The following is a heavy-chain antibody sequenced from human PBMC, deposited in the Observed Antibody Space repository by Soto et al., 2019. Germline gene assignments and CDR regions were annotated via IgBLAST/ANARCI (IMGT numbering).Heavy chain of an antibody. Sequence: QVQLVESGGGVVQPGRSLRLSCAASGFTFSSYGMHWVRQAPGKGLEWVAVIWYDGSNKYYADSVKGRFTISRDNSKNTLYLQMNSRRAEDTDVYYCARDPLTGYGEYGGGSGDAFDIWGQGTMVTVSA. V-gene: IGHV3-33*01. CDR2: IWYDGSNK. J-gene: IGHJ3*02. CDR3: ARDPLTGYGEYGGGSGDAFDI. CDR1: GFTFSSYG. D-gene: IGHD4-17*01.